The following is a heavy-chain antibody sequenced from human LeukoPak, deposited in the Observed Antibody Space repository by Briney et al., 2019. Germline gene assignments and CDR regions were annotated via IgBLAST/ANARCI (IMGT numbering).Heavy chain of an antibody. Sequence: GGSLRLSCAASGFTFSSYSMNWVRQAPGKGLEYVSGISGGDSTYYADSVKGRFTISRDTSKDTVYLQMSSLRAEDTAVYYCARQPGYSGYDYFDYWGQGTQVTVSS. V-gene: IGHV3-23*01. CDR3: ARQPGYSGYDYFDY. D-gene: IGHD5-12*01. CDR1: GFTFSSYS. J-gene: IGHJ4*02. CDR2: ISGGDST.